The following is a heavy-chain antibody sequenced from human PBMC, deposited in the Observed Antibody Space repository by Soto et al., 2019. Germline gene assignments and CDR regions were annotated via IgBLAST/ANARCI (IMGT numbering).Heavy chain of an antibody. Sequence: EVQLVESGGGLVQPGGSLRLSCAASGFTFSSYSMNWVRQALGKGLEWVSYISSSSSTIYYADSVKGRFTISRDNAKNLLYLQMNSLRDEDTAVYYCARGGGRYSSSWYNWFDPWGQGTLVTVSS. CDR3: ARGGGRYSSSWYNWFDP. J-gene: IGHJ5*02. CDR1: GFTFSSYS. V-gene: IGHV3-48*02. D-gene: IGHD6-13*01. CDR2: ISSSSSTI.